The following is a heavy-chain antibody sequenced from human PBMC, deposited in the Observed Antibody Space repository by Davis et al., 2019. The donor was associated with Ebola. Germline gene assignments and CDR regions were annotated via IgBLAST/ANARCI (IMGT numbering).Heavy chain of an antibody. CDR2: IIGSGGRT. Sequence: GGSLRLSCAAPGFTFSSDSLHWLRQAPGKGLEWVSAIIGSGGRTYYADSVKGRFTISRDNSKNTLYLQMSSLRADDTAVYYCTTERQWLPKEWGQGTTVTVSS. CDR1: GFTFSSDS. V-gene: IGHV3-23*01. D-gene: IGHD6-19*01. CDR3: TTERQWLPKE. J-gene: IGHJ6*02.